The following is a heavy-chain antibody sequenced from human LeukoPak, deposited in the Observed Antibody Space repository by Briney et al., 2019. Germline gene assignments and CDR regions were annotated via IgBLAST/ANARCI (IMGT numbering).Heavy chain of an antibody. CDR1: GGSISSSSYY. J-gene: IGHJ4*02. CDR3: ARQLDLGYSSSSEFDY. V-gene: IGHV4-39*01. Sequence: PSETLSLTCTVSGGSISSSSYYWVWIRQPPGKGLEWIGSIYYSGSTYYNPSLKSRVTISVDTSKNQFSLKLSSVTAADTAVYYCARQLDLGYSSSSEFDYWGQGTLVTVSS. D-gene: IGHD6-6*01. CDR2: IYYSGST.